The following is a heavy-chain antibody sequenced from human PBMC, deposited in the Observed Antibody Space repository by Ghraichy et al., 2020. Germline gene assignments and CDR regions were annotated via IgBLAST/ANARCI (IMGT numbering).Heavy chain of an antibody. CDR1: GFNFGDFS. V-gene: IGHV3-23*01. D-gene: IGHD3-9*01. Sequence: GGSLRLSCAMSGFNFGDFSVSWVRQSPGKGLEWVSSIARSGSADYTDSVRGRFTISRDNSKNILYLHMSSLRAEDTATYYCARDSGWTPSSYFFKSWGQGTMVTVSS. J-gene: IGHJ5*02. CDR3: ARDSGWTPSSYFFKS. CDR2: IARSGSA.